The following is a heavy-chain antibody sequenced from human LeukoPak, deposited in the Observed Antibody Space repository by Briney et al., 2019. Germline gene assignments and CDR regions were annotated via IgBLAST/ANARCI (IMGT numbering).Heavy chain of an antibody. CDR3: ARVLAVADTGEGAFDI. CDR1: GRSITSNY. J-gene: IGHJ3*02. D-gene: IGHD6-19*01. Sequence: SETLSLTRTVSGRSITSNYWSWIRQPPGKGLEWIGYTHHSGSTNYNPSLKSRVTISVDKSKNQFSLKLSSVTAADTAVYYCARVLAVADTGEGAFDIWGQGTMVTVSS. V-gene: IGHV4-59*12. CDR2: THHSGST.